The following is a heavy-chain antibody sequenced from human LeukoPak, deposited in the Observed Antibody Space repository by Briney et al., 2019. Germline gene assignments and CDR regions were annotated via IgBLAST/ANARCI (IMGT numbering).Heavy chain of an antibody. CDR1: GGSISSGGYS. Sequence: SETLSLTCAVSGGSISSGGYSWSWIRQPPGKGLEWIGYIYHSGSTYYNPSLKSRVTISVDRSKNQFSLKLSSVTAADTAVYYCARSGDYGDYQIDYWGQGTLVTVSS. CDR2: IYHSGST. J-gene: IGHJ4*02. D-gene: IGHD4-17*01. V-gene: IGHV4-30-2*01. CDR3: ARSGDYGDYQIDY.